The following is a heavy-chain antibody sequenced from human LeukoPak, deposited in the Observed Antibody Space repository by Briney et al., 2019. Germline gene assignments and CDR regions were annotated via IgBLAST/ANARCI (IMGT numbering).Heavy chain of an antibody. CDR2: INQSGRT. CDR1: GGSLSNYY. D-gene: IGHD4-17*01. V-gene: IGHV4-34*01. CDR3: ARDSSGDYVFTY. J-gene: IGHJ4*02. Sequence: PSDTLSLTCNVSGGSLSNYYWSWIRQTPGKGLEWLGQINQSGRTNYNPSLKSRVTLSVDTSKNQFSLKLTSMTAADTAVYYCARDSSGDYVFTYWGQGTLVTVSS.